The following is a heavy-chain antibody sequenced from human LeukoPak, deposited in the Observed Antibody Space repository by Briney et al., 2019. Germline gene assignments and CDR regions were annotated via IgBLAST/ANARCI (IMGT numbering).Heavy chain of an antibody. Sequence: SETLSLTCTVFGGSISSYYWSWIRQPAGKGLEWIGRIYTSGSTNYNPSLKSRVTISVDKSKNQFSLKLSSVTAADTAVYYCARDGSYPFDYWGQGTLVTVSS. CDR2: IYTSGST. J-gene: IGHJ4*02. V-gene: IGHV4-4*07. D-gene: IGHD1-26*01. CDR1: GGSISSYY. CDR3: ARDGSYPFDY.